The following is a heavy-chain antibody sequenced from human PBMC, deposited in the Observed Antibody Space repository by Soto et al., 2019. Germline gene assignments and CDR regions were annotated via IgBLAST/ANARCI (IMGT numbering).Heavy chain of an antibody. Sequence: GESLKISCAASGFTFSSYAMSWVRQAPGKGLEWVSAISGSGGSTYYADSVKGRFTISRDNSKNTLYLQMNSLRAEDTAVYYCAKDSQRFLETNFDYWGQGTLVTVSS. CDR1: GFTFSSYA. CDR3: AKDSQRFLETNFDY. D-gene: IGHD3-3*01. CDR2: ISGSGGST. V-gene: IGHV3-23*01. J-gene: IGHJ4*02.